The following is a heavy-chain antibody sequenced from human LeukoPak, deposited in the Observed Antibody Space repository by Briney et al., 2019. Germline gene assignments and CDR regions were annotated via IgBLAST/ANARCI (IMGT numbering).Heavy chain of an antibody. D-gene: IGHD3-3*01. Sequence: GGSLRLSCTASGFTFSSFAMHWVRQAPGKGLEWVAVISYDGSNKYFADSVKGRFTISRDNSKNTLYLQMNSLRAEDTAVYYCAKDKTYYDFWSGYQIGYYFDYWGQGTLVTVSS. CDR2: ISYDGSNK. CDR1: GFTFSSFA. J-gene: IGHJ4*02. V-gene: IGHV3-30-3*01. CDR3: AKDKTYYDFWSGYQIGYYFDY.